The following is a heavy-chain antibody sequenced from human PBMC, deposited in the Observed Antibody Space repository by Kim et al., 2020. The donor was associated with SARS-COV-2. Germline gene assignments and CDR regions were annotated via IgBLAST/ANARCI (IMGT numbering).Heavy chain of an antibody. V-gene: IGHV3-13*01. CDR3: ARDRLRGGTWKDGMDV. CDR1: GFTFSSYD. J-gene: IGHJ6*02. Sequence: GGSLRLSCAASGFTFSSYDMHWVRQATGKGLEWVSAIGTAGDTYYPGSVKGRFTISRENAKNSLYLQMNSLRAGDTAVYYCARDRLRGGTWKDGMDVWGQGTTVTVSS. D-gene: IGHD3-16*01. CDR2: IGTAGDT.